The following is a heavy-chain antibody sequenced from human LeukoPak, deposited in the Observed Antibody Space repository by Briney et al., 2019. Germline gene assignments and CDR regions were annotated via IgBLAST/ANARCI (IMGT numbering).Heavy chain of an antibody. CDR2: ISAYNGNT. D-gene: IGHD4-23*01. Sequence: ASVKVSRKASGYTFTSYGISWVRQAPGQGLEWMGWISAYNGNTNYAQKLQGRVTMTTDTSTSTAYMELRSLRSDDTAVYYCARDTYVQSTVVTPFDYWGQGTLVTVSS. V-gene: IGHV1-18*01. J-gene: IGHJ4*02. CDR1: GYTFTSYG. CDR3: ARDTYVQSTVVTPFDY.